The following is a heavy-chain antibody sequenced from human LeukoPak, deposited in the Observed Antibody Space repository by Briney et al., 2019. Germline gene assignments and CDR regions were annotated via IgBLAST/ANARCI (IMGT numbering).Heavy chain of an antibody. CDR3: AKDTRIAAAGAFDY. CDR2: ISGDGGST. D-gene: IGHD6-13*01. V-gene: IGHV3-43*02. CDR1: GFTFDDYA. Sequence: GGSLRLSCAASGFTFDDYAMHWVRQAPGKGLESVSLISGDGGSTYYADSVKGRFTISRDNSKNSLYLQMNSLRTEDTALYYCAKDTRIAAAGAFDYWGQGTLVTVSS. J-gene: IGHJ4*02.